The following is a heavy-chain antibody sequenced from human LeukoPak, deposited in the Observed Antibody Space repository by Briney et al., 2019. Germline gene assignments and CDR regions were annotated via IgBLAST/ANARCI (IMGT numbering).Heavy chain of an antibody. CDR2: IYSGGST. CDR1: GFTVSSNY. J-gene: IGHJ4*02. D-gene: IGHD6-25*01. V-gene: IGHV3-53*01. CDR3: VKLGGFVFKGFDY. Sequence: PGGSLRLSCAASGFTVSSNYMSWVRQAPGKGLEWVSVIYSGGSTYYADSVKGRFTISRDISKNTLDLQMNSLRGDDTAVYYCVKLGGFVFKGFDYWGQGTPVTVSS.